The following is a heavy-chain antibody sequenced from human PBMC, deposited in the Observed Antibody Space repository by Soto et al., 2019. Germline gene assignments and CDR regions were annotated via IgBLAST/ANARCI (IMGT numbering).Heavy chain of an antibody. V-gene: IGHV4-61*01. J-gene: IGHJ5*02. Sequence: SETLSLTCTVSGGSVSSGSYYWSWIRQPPGKGLEWIGYIYYSGSTNYNPSLKSRVTISVDTSKNQFSLKLSSVTAADTAVYYCARDRLELELYEGNWFDPWGQGTLVTVSS. CDR1: GGSVSSGSYY. CDR2: IYYSGST. D-gene: IGHD1-7*01. CDR3: ARDRLELELYEGNWFDP.